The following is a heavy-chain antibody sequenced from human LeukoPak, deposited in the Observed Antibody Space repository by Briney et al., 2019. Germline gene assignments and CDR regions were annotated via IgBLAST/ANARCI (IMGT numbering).Heavy chain of an antibody. CDR1: GFTFSDYY. V-gene: IGHV3-11*01. CDR2: ISSSGSTI. Sequence: GGSLRLSCAASGFTFSDYYVSWIRQAPGKGLEWVSYISSSGSTIYYADSVKCRFIISRDNAKNSLYLQMNSLRAEDTAVYYCARADRRDGYNFDYWGQGTLVTVSS. CDR3: ARADRRDGYNFDY. D-gene: IGHD5-24*01. J-gene: IGHJ4*02.